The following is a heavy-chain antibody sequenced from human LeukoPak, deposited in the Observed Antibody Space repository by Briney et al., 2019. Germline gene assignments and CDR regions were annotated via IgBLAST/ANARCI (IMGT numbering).Heavy chain of an antibody. CDR3: TRHDYGQFDY. D-gene: IGHD4-17*01. Sequence: GGSLRLSCAASGVTFSGSAMHWVRQASGKGLEWVGRIRSKANSYATAYAASVKGRFTISRDDSKNTAYLQMNSLKTEDTAVYYCTRHDYGQFDYWGQGTLVTVSS. CDR1: GVTFSGSA. V-gene: IGHV3-73*01. CDR2: IRSKANSYAT. J-gene: IGHJ4*02.